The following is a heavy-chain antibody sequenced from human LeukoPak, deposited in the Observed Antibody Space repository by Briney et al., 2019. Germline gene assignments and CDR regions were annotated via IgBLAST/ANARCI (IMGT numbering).Heavy chain of an antibody. CDR3: ARQGYSYGWNYYYYMDV. J-gene: IGHJ6*03. CDR2: IKQDGSEK. D-gene: IGHD5-18*01. Sequence: GSLRLSCAASGFTFSTFWMSWVRQAPGKGLEWVANIKQDGSEKYYVDSVKGRFTISRDNAKKSLYLQMNSLRAEDTVVYYCARQGYSYGWNYYYYMDVWGKGTTVTVSS. CDR1: GFTFSTFW. V-gene: IGHV3-7*01.